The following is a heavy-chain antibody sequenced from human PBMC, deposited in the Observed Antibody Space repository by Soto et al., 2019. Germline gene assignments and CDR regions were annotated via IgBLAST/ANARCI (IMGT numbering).Heavy chain of an antibody. CDR3: ARHAYYDFWSGYYPIDY. Sequence: SETLSLTCTVSGGSISSYYWSWIRQPPGKGLEWIGYIYYSGSTNYNPSLKSRVTISVDTSKNQFSLKLSSVTAADTAVYYCARHAYYDFWSGYYPIDYWGQGTLVTVSS. CDR2: IYYSGST. D-gene: IGHD3-3*01. V-gene: IGHV4-59*01. CDR1: GGSISSYY. J-gene: IGHJ4*02.